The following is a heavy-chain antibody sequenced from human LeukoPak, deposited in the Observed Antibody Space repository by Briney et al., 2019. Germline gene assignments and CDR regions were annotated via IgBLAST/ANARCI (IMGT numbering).Heavy chain of an antibody. J-gene: IGHJ6*04. Sequence: GGSLRLSCAASGFTFSSYAMSWVRQAPGKGLEWVSAISGSGGSTYYADSVKGRFTISRHNSKNTLYLQMNSLRAEDTAVYYCAKDPYRVRGENYYYGMDVWGKGTTVTVSS. D-gene: IGHD3-10*01. V-gene: IGHV3-23*01. CDR3: AKDPYRVRGENYYYGMDV. CDR2: ISGSGGST. CDR1: GFTFSSYA.